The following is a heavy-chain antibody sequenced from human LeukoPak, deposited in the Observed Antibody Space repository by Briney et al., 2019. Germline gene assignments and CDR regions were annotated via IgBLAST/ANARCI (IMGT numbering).Heavy chain of an antibody. CDR3: ATGATVTTYFDY. V-gene: IGHV1-24*01. CDR1: GYTLTELS. Sequence: ASVKVSCKVSGYTLTELSMHWVRQAPGKGLEWMGGFDPEDGETIYAQKFQGRVTMTEDTSTDTAYMELSNLRSEDTAVYYCATGATVTTYFDYWGQGTLVTVPS. J-gene: IGHJ4*02. CDR2: FDPEDGET. D-gene: IGHD4-17*01.